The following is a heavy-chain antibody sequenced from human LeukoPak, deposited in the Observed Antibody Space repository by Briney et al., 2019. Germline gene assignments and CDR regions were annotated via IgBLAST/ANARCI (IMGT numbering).Heavy chain of an antibody. D-gene: IGHD3-16*01. V-gene: IGHV3-53*01. CDR2: IYSGGNT. Sequence: PGGSLRLSCTVSGFTVSSNSMSWVRQAPGKGLEWVSFIYSGGNTHYSDSVKGRFTISRDNSKNTLYLQMNSLRAEDTAVYYCARDLAWGAFDYWGQGTLVTVSS. CDR3: ARDLAWGAFDY. J-gene: IGHJ4*02. CDR1: GFTVSSNS.